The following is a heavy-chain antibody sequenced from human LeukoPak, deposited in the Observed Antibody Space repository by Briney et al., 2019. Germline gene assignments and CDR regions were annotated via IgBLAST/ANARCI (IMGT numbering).Heavy chain of an antibody. J-gene: IGHJ4*02. CDR1: GFTFSNSA. CDR2: ISADSSHI. Sequence: GGSLRLSCAASGFTFSNSAMNWVRQAPGKGLEWVSLISADSSHIYYADSVKGRFTISRDNAKNSLFLQMNSLRAEDTAVYYCARESIAVAGTADYWGQGTLVTVSS. D-gene: IGHD6-19*01. CDR3: ARESIAVAGTADY. V-gene: IGHV3-21*01.